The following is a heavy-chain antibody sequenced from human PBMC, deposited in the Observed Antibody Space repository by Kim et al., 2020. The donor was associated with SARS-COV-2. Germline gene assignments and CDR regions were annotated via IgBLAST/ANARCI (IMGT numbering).Heavy chain of an antibody. CDR3: AVQWWGSGWYKESNFDY. V-gene: IGHV3-23*01. CDR2: ISGSGGGT. CDR1: GFTFSSYA. Sequence: GGSLRLSCAASGFTFSSYAMSWVRQAPGKGLEWVSAISGSGGGTYYADSVRGRFTISRDNSKNTLYLQMNSLRAEDTAVYYCAVQWWGSGWYKESNFDYWGQGTLVTVSS. J-gene: IGHJ4*02. D-gene: IGHD6-19*01.